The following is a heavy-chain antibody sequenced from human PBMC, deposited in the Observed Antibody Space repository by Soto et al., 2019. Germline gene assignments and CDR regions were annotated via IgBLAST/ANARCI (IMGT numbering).Heavy chain of an antibody. D-gene: IGHD2-8*01. CDR3: AKNGQPPYYYYGLDV. CDR2: ISGYNGDT. J-gene: IGHJ6*02. Sequence: VASVKVSCKASGYTFTRSGISWVRQAPGQGLEWMGWISGYNGDTNYAQKFQGRVSMTIDTSTTTAYMELRSLTSDDTAVYYCAKNGQPPYYYYGLDVWGQGTKVTVSS. V-gene: IGHV1-18*01. CDR1: GYTFTRSG.